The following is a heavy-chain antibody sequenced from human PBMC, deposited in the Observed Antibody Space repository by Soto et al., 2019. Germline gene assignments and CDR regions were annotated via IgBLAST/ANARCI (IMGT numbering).Heavy chain of an antibody. Sequence: ASVKVSCKASGYSFTSYAIHWVRQAPGQRLEWKGWINAGNGNTKIPQKLQGRVTITRDTSASTAYMDLSSLRSEDTAVYYCARAAYYYDSSGYYPGDYWG. CDR2: INAGNGNT. CDR1: GYSFTSYA. D-gene: IGHD3-22*01. V-gene: IGHV1-3*01. J-gene: IGHJ4*01. CDR3: ARAAYYYDSSGYYPGDY.